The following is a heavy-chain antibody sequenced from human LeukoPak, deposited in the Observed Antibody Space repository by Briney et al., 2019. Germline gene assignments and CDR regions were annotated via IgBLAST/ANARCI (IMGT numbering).Heavy chain of an antibody. J-gene: IGHJ4*02. D-gene: IGHD3-10*01. CDR1: GFTFSTYG. V-gene: IGHV3-30*18. Sequence: GGSLRLSCAASGFTFSTYGMHWVRQAPGKGLEWVALISYDGSKKYYADSVKGRFTIFRDKSKNTLSLQMNSLRDEDTAVYYCAKDRHGSGTYHLDYWGQGTLVTVSS. CDR2: ISYDGSKK. CDR3: AKDRHGSGTYHLDY.